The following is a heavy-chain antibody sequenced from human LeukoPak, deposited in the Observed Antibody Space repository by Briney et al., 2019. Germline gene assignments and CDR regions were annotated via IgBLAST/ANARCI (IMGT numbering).Heavy chain of an antibody. CDR3: ARDLGKGLDY. J-gene: IGHJ4*02. Sequence: PGGSLRLSCAASGFTFSSYSMNWVRQAPGKGLEWVSSISSSSSYIYYADSVKGRFTISRDNSKNTLYLQMNSLRAEDTAVYYCARDLGKGLDYWGQGTLVTVSS. CDR1: GFTFSSYS. CDR2: ISSSSSYI. V-gene: IGHV3-21*01.